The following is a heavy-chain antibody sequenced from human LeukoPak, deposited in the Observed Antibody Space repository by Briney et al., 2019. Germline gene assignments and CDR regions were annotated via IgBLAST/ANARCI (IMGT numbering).Heavy chain of an antibody. V-gene: IGHV4-59*08. J-gene: IGHJ4*02. CDR1: GGSISTYY. CDR3: ARLYYGSGCLDH. Sequence: SETLSLTCTVSGGSISTYYWSWIRQPPGKGLEWIGYIYYSGSTNYNPSLKGRVTISVDTPKNQFSLKLSSVTAADTAVYYCARLYYGSGCLDHWGQGTLVTVSS. CDR2: IYYSGST. D-gene: IGHD3-10*01.